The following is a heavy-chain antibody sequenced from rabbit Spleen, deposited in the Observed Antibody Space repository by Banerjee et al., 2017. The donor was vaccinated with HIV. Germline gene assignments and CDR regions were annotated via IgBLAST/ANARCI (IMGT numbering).Heavy chain of an antibody. CDR1: GYDYSSAYM. CDR2: IDTGSRDFA. J-gene: IGHJ6*01. CDR3: ARDPGTRLSPYGMHL. D-gene: IGHD3-1*01. V-gene: IGHV1S45*01. Sequence: QAQQEETGGGLVQPGGSLTLSCKDSGYDYSSAYMNWVRQAPGKGLEWIACIDTGSRDFAYYASCAKGRFTISKTSSTTVTLQMTSLTVADTATYFCARDPGTRLSPYGMHLWGSVTLVTVS.